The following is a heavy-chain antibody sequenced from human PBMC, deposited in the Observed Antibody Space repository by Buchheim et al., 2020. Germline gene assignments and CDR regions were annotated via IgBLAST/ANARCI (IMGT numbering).Heavy chain of an antibody. J-gene: IGHJ3*01. CDR2: RYPGDSDT. V-gene: IGHV5-51*01. CDR1: GYIFNNYW. CDR3: GRRYGPGSYFGLDGFDL. D-gene: IGHD3-10*01. Sequence: EVQLVQSGAELKKPGESLKISCKGSGYIFNNYWLGWIRQKPGTGLEWIGIRYPGDSDTRYSPSFQGPVTISVDKSINTAYLQWNSLKASDTAMYFCGRRYGPGSYFGLDGFDLWGQGT.